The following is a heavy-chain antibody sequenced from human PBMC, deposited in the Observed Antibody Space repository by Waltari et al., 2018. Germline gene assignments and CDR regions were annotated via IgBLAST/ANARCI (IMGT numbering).Heavy chain of an antibody. CDR3: ANLCSGGSCYPRRGVFDY. Sequence: QVQLVESGGGVVQPGGSLRLSCAASGFTFSSYGMHWVRQAPGKGLEWVAFIRYDGRNKYYADSVKGRFTISRDNSKNTLYLQMNSLRAEDTAVYYCANLCSGGSCYPRRGVFDYWGQGTLVTVSS. V-gene: IGHV3-30*02. CDR1: GFTFSSYG. D-gene: IGHD2-15*01. CDR2: IRYDGRNK. J-gene: IGHJ4*02.